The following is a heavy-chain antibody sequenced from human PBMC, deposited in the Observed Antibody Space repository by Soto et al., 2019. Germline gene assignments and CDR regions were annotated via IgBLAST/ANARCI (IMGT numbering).Heavy chain of an antibody. Sequence: EVQMLESGGGLVQPGGSLRLSCATSGFTFSNYAMSLVRQAPGKGLDWVSAISGSDGSTYYADSVKGRFTISRDDSKNTLFLQVNSLRAEDTAVYYCAKGPGMYSDFDYWGQGTLVTVSS. J-gene: IGHJ4*02. CDR1: GFTFSNYA. D-gene: IGHD2-8*01. CDR2: ISGSDGST. V-gene: IGHV3-23*01. CDR3: AKGPGMYSDFDY.